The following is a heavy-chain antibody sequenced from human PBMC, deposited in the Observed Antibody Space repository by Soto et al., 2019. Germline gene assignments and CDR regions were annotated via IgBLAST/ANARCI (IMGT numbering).Heavy chain of an antibody. CDR2: ISGHNGKT. CDR3: ARDGRKELWVEGQNPMDV. J-gene: IGHJ6*02. D-gene: IGHD5-18*01. V-gene: IGHV1-18*01. CDR1: GYTFSNYG. Sequence: QVQLVQSGPEMKKPWASVKVSCKASGYTFSNYGISWVRPAPGQGAEWVGWISGHNGKTKAAQKFWGRVTMSTDISTSTANMELKSRRTDDTAMYLCARDGRKELWVEGQNPMDVWGQGTTVTVSS.